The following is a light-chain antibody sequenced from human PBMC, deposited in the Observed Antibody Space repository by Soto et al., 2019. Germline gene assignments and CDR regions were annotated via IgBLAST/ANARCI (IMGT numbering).Light chain of an antibody. Sequence: EIVLTQSPGTLSLSPGERATLSCRASQSVSSSYLAWYQQRPGQAPRLLIYGASSRATGIPDRFSGSGSGTEFTLTISRLEPEDFAVYYCQVYGPSPPITFGQGTRLEIK. J-gene: IGKJ5*01. CDR3: QVYGPSPPIT. CDR2: GAS. V-gene: IGKV3-20*01. CDR1: QSVSSSY.